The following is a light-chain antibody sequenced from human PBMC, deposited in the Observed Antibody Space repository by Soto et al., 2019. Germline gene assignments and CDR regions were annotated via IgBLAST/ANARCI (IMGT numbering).Light chain of an antibody. V-gene: IGLV1-40*01. CDR1: SSNIGAGYD. Sequence: QSVLTQPPSVSAAPGQRVTISCTGSSSNIGAGYDIHWYQQLPGTAPKLLIYGNSNRPSGVPDRFSGSKSGTSASLAITGPQAEDEADYHCQSYDSSLSNSIVGVGTKLTVL. CDR3: QSYDSSLSNSI. J-gene: IGLJ2*01. CDR2: GNS.